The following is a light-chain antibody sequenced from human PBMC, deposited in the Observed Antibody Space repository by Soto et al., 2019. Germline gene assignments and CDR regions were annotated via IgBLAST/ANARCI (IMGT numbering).Light chain of an antibody. CDR2: DAS. CDR3: QQPSNLWT. V-gene: IGKV3-11*01. CDR1: QSVSSY. J-gene: IGKJ1*01. Sequence: EIVLTQSPATLSLSPGERATLSCRASQSVSSYLAWYQQKPGQAPRLLIYDASNRATGIPARFSGSGSGTDFTLTISSLEPEDFAVYYCQQPSNLWTFGQGTKVEIK.